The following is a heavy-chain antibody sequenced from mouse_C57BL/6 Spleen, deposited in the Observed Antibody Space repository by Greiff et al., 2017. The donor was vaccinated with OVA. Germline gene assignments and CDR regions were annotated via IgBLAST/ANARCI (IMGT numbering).Heavy chain of an antibody. CDR1: GYTFTSYW. D-gene: IGHD1-1*01. CDR3: ASWNTVVKYYYAMDY. V-gene: IGHV1-55*01. Sequence: QVQLQQPGAELVKPGASVKMSCKASGYTFTSYWITWVKQRPGQGLEWLGDIYPGSGSTNYNEKFKSKATLTVDTSSSTAYMQLSSLTSEDSAVYDCASWNTVVKYYYAMDYWGQGTSVTVSS. CDR2: IYPGSGST. J-gene: IGHJ4*01.